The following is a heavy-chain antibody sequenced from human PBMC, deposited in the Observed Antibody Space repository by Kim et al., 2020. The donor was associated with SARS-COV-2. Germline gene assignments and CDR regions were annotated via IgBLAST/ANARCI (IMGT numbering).Heavy chain of an antibody. J-gene: IGHJ4*02. D-gene: IGHD1-26*01. Sequence: TNYAQKLQGRVTMTTDTSTSTAYMELRSLRSDDTAVYDCASVGATFHFDYWGQGTLVTVSS. CDR3: ASVGATFHFDY. CDR2: T. V-gene: IGHV1-18*01.